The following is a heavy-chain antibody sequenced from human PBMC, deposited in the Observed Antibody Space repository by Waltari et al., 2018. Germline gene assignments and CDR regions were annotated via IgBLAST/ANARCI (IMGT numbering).Heavy chain of an antibody. D-gene: IGHD2-8*01. CDR2: INHSGST. J-gene: IGHJ3*02. V-gene: IGHV4-34*01. CDR3: ARNGGKSLAFDI. Sequence: QVQLQQWGAGLLKPSETLSLTCAVYGGSFSGYYWSWIRQPPGKGLEWIGEINHSGSTNDNPSLKSRVTISVDPSKNHFSLKLSSVTAADTAVYYCARNGGKSLAFDIWGQGTMVTVSS. CDR1: GGSFSGYY.